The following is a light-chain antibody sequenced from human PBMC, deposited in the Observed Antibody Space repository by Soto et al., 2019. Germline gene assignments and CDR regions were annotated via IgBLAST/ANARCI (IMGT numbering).Light chain of an antibody. Sequence: EIVLTQSPDSLSLSPGERATLCCRASRNVDNNYLNWYQQRPGLAPRLLIYGASIRATGIPDRFSGSGSGTDFTLTISRLEPEDFAVYYCQQSAHSPRTFGQGTKVEVK. CDR3: QQSAHSPRT. V-gene: IGKV3-20*01. J-gene: IGKJ1*01. CDR2: GAS. CDR1: RNVDNNY.